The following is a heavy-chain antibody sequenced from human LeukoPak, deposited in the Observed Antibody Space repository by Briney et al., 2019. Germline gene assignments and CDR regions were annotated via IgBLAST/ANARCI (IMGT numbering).Heavy chain of an antibody. CDR2: PSGSVGST. D-gene: IGHD6-19*01. V-gene: IGHV3-23*01. CDR3: AKDFPTVAGLFDY. CDR1: GFTFSSYA. J-gene: IGHJ4*02. Sequence: PGGSLRLSCAASGFTFSSYAMSWVRQAPGKGLEWISVPSGSVGSTYHADSVKGRFTITRDNSKNTLYLQMNSLRAEDTAVYYCAKDFPTVAGLFDYWGQGTLVTVSS.